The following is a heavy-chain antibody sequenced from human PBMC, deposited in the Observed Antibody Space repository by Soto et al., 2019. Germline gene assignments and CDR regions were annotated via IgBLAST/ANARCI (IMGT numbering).Heavy chain of an antibody. CDR1: GGSISSYY. J-gene: IGHJ4*02. CDR2: IYYSGST. V-gene: IGHV4-59*08. Sequence: VQLKESGPGLVKPSETLSLTCTVSGGSISSYYWSWIRQPPGKGLEWIGYIYYSGSTNYNPSLKSRVTISVDTSKNQFSLKLSSVTAADTAVYYCARRWGYTFDYWGQGTLVTVSS. CDR3: ARRWGYTFDY. D-gene: IGHD5-12*01.